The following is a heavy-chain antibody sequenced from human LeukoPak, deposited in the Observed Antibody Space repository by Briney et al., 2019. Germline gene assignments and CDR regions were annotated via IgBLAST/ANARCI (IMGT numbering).Heavy chain of an antibody. D-gene: IGHD6-13*01. Sequence: ASVKVSCKASGYTFTSYGISWVRQAPGQGLEWMGWISAYNGNTNYAQKLQGRVTMTTDTSTSTAYTELRSLRSDDTAVYYCARVSKSSSWYSIDYWGQGTLVTVSS. J-gene: IGHJ4*02. CDR1: GYTFTSYG. CDR2: ISAYNGNT. CDR3: ARVSKSSSWYSIDY. V-gene: IGHV1-18*01.